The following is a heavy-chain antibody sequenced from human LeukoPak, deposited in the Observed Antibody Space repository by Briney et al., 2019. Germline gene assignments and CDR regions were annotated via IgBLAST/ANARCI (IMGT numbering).Heavy chain of an antibody. D-gene: IGHD2-8*02. CDR2: IKPDGSRT. V-gene: IGHV3-74*01. J-gene: IGHJ6*02. Sequence: GGSLRLSCAASGFTFSAYCMRWVRQAPGKGLVWVSFIKPDGSRTNYADSVKDRFIISRDNAKNTLYLQMYNLRADDTAVYYCTRENYWAMDVSGQGTTVTVSS. CDR1: GFTFSAYC. CDR3: TRENYWAMDV.